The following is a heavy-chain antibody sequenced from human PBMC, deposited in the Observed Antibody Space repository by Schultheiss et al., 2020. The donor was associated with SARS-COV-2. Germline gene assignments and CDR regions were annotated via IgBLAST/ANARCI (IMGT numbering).Heavy chain of an antibody. Sequence: GGSLRLSCAASGFTFSSYAMSWVRQAPGKGLEWVSYISSSGSTIYYADSVKGRFTISRDNAKNSLYLQMNSLRAEDTAVYYCTTDGPRVGSSALYYYYYYMDVWGKGTTVTVSS. J-gene: IGHJ6*03. CDR3: TTDGPRVGSSALYYYYYYMDV. CDR2: ISSSGSTI. CDR1: GFTFSSYA. V-gene: IGHV3-48*01. D-gene: IGHD6-6*01.